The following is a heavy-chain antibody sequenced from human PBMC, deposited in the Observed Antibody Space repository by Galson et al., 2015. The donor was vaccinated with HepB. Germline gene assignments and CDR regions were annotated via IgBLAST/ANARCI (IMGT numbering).Heavy chain of an antibody. CDR2: ISYDGSSK. CDR1: GFTFSSYG. D-gene: IGHD3-3*01. V-gene: IGHV3-30*18. CDR3: AKGNYDFWSGLNYYYYYGMDV. Sequence: SLRLSCAASGFTFSSYGMHWVRQAPGKGLEWVAVISYDGSSKYYADSVKGRFTISRDNSKNTLYLQMNSLRAEDTAVYYCAKGNYDFWSGLNYYYYYGMDVWGQGTTVTVSS. J-gene: IGHJ6*02.